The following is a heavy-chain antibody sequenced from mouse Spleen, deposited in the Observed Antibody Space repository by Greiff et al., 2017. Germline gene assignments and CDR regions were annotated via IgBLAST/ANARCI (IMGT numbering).Heavy chain of an antibody. J-gene: IGHJ3*01. CDR1: GYTFTSYW. CDR2: IDPNSGGT. D-gene: IGHD2-4*01. CDR3: AREGGTMITKAWFAY. V-gene: IGHV1-72*01. Sequence: QVQLQQPGAELVKPGASVKLSCTASGYTFTSYWMHWVKQRPGRGLEWIGRIDPNSGGTKYNEKFKSKATLTVDKPSSTAYMQLSSLTSEDSAVYYCAREGGTMITKAWFAYWGQGTLVTVSA.